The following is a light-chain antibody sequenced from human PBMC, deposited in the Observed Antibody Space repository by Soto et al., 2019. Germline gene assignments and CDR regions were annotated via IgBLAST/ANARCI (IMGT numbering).Light chain of an antibody. CDR3: ETWESDTHR. Sequence: QSVLTQSSSASASLGSSVKLTCTLSSGHSSYIIAWHQQQPGRAPRYLMKLEGSGSYNRGSGVPDRFSGSSSGADRYLTISSLQSEDEADYYCETWESDTHRFGGVTKLTVL. CDR2: LEGSGSY. V-gene: IGLV4-60*03. CDR1: SGHSSYI. J-gene: IGLJ3*02.